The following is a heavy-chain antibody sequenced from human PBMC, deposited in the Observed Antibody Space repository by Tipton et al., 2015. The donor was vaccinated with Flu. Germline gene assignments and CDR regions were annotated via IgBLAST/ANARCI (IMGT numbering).Heavy chain of an antibody. CDR2: ICHSGNT. CDR3: ARSTYYYGSGSADY. D-gene: IGHD3-10*01. CDR1: GDSVSSDYY. Sequence: TLSLTCAVSGDSVSSDYYWGWIRQPPGKGLEWIANICHSGNTYHNPSLKSRVTISVDKSKSQFSLKLSSVTAADTAVYYCARSTYYYGSGSADYWGRGTLVTVSS. V-gene: IGHV4-38-2*01. J-gene: IGHJ4*02.